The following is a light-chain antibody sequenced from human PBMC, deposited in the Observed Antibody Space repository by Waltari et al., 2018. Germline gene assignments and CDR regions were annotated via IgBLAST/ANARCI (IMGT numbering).Light chain of an antibody. J-gene: IGLJ1*01. CDR1: YSNLGSTY. V-gene: IGLV1-47*01. CDR2: RNT. Sequence: QSVLTQPPSASGTPGQRVSISCSGSYSNLGSTYLYWYQQLPGAAPNLHIYRNTQRHSGVPDRFSASKYGTSASLAISGLRSEDEAVYYCAAWDESHYVFGPGTKVTVL. CDR3: AAWDESHYV.